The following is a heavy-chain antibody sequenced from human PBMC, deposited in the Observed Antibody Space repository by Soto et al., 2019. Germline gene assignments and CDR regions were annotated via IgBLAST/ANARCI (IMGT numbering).Heavy chain of an antibody. CDR3: ARSKGSSTSLEIYYYYYYGMDV. D-gene: IGHD2-2*01. Sequence: QVQLVQSGAEVKKPGSSVKVSCKASGGTFGSYAISWVRQAPGQGLEWMGGIIPIPGTANYAQKFQGRVTIAAEESTSRAYMELGRLRAAETAVYYCARSKGSSTSLEIYYYYYYGMDVWGQGTTVTVSS. CDR1: GGTFGSYA. J-gene: IGHJ6*02. CDR2: IIPIPGTA. V-gene: IGHV1-69*01.